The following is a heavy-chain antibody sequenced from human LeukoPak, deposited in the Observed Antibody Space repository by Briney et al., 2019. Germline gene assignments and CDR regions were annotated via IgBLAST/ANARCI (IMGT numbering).Heavy chain of an antibody. CDR1: GFTFSSYA. Sequence: GGSLRLSCAASGFTFSSYAMHWVRQAPGKGLEWVAVISYDGRNKYYADSVKGRFTISRDNSKNTLYLQMNSLRAEDTAVYYCASELPSSSWYDYWGQGTLVTVSS. CDR2: ISYDGRNK. J-gene: IGHJ4*02. V-gene: IGHV3-30-3*01. D-gene: IGHD6-13*01. CDR3: ASELPSSSWYDY.